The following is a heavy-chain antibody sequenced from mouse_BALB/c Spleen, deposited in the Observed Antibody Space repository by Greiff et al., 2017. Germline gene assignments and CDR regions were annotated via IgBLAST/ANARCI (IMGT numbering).Heavy chain of an antibody. CDR1: GFTFSSFG. CDR3: ARYTASWYFDV. J-gene: IGHJ1*01. Sequence: EVQRVESGGGLVQPGGSRKLSCAASGFTFSSFGMHWVRQAPEKGLEWVAYISSGSSTIYYADTVKGRFTISRDNPKNTLFLQMTSLRSEDTAMYYCARYTASWYFDVWGAGTTVTVSS. CDR2: ISSGSSTI. V-gene: IGHV5-17*02. D-gene: IGHD1-2*01.